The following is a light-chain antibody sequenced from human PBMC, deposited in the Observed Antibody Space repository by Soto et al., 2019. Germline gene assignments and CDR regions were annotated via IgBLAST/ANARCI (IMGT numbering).Light chain of an antibody. J-gene: IGKJ1*01. CDR1: QSVNSNH. CDR2: GTS. V-gene: IGKV3-20*01. CDR3: QQYGTSPWT. Sequence: EILLTQSPGTLSLSPGDRATLSCRASQSVNSNHLAWYQQRPGQSPRLLIYGTSSRATAVPDRFSGSGSGTDFTLTISRLEPEDFAVFYCQQYGTSPWTFGQGTKV.